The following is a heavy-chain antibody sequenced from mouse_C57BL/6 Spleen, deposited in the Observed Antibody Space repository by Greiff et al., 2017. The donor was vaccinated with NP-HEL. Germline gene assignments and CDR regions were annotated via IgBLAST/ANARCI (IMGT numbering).Heavy chain of an antibody. Sequence: QVQLQQSGAELMKPGASVKLSCKATGYTFTGYWIEWVKQRPGHGLEWIGEILPGSGSTNYNEKFKCKATFTADTSSNTAYMQHSSLTTEGSAIYYSARGGLHYAMDYWGQGTSVTVSS. J-gene: IGHJ4*01. CDR1: GYTFTGYW. V-gene: IGHV1-9*01. D-gene: IGHD2-2*01. CDR2: ILPGSGST. CDR3: ARGGLHYAMDY.